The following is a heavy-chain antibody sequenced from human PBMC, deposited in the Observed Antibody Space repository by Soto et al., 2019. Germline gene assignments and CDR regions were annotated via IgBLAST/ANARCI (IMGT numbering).Heavy chain of an antibody. CDR3: ARHGYVYYYYGMDV. CDR2: ISAYNGTT. Sequence: ASVKVSCKASGYTFTSYGISWVRQAPGQGLEWMGWISAYNGTTNYAQKLQGRVTMTTDTSTSTAYIELRSLRSDDTAVYYCARHGYVYYYYGMDVWGQGTTVTVSS. D-gene: IGHD3-10*02. V-gene: IGHV1-18*01. CDR1: GYTFTSYG. J-gene: IGHJ6*02.